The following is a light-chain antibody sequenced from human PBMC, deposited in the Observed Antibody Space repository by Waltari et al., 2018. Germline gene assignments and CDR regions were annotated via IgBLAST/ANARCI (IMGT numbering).Light chain of an antibody. V-gene: IGKV1-6*01. J-gene: IGKJ4*01. CDR2: GAS. Sequence: AIQMTQSPSSLSASVGDRVTITCRASQAIRNNLGWYQQKPGKAPKFLIYGASKFQRGVPSRFSGSGSGTDFTLTLSSLQPEDFAPYYCLPDYNYPFTFGGGTKVEIK. CDR3: LPDYNYPFT. CDR1: QAIRNN.